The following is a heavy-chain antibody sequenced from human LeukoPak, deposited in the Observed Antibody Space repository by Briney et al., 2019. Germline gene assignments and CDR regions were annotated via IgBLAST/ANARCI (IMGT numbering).Heavy chain of an antibody. CDR1: GFTLSDSA. D-gene: IGHD5-12*01. CDR3: ARVLGYSGYDLAY. Sequence: PGGSLRLSCAASGFTLSDSAIHWVRQASGKGLEWVGLIDRPAKSYATAYGASVGGRFTISRDDSKNSLYLQMNSLKTEDTAVYYCARVLGYSGYDLAYWGQGTLVTVSS. V-gene: IGHV3-73*01. J-gene: IGHJ4*02. CDR2: IDRPAKSYAT.